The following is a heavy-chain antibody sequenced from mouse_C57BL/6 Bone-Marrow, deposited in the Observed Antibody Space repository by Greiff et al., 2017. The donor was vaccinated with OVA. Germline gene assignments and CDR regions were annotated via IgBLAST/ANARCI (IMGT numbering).Heavy chain of an antibody. CDR2: ISSGSSTM. V-gene: IGHV5-17*01. J-gene: IGHJ4*01. Sequence: EVQLQQSGGGLVKPGGSLKLSCAASGFTFSDYGMHWVRQAPEKGLEWVAYISSGSSTMYYADTVKGRFTISRDNAKNTLFLQMTSLRSEDTAMYYCARGDSNYGYAMDYWGQGTSVTVSS. CDR1: GFTFSDYG. CDR3: ARGDSNYGYAMDY. D-gene: IGHD2-5*01.